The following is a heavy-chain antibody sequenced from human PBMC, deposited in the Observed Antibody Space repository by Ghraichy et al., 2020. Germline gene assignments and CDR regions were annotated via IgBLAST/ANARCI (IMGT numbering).Heavy chain of an antibody. CDR3: ARGQAYMVIVPAALADAALDI. J-gene: IGHJ3*02. V-gene: IGHV3-23*01. Sequence: GVLRLSCAASGFNFNNFAMNWVRQAPGKGLEWVSGISGSGGSTYYADSVQGRFTISRDNSKHTMYPQMNSLRAEDTAIYYCARGQAYMVIVPAALADAALDIWGQGTVVTVSS. CDR1: GFNFNNFA. D-gene: IGHD2-2*01. CDR2: ISGSGGST.